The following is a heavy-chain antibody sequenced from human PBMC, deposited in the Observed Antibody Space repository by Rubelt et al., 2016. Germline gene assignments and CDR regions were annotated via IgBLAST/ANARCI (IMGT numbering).Heavy chain of an antibody. CDR2: ISAYNGNT. Sequence: GQGLEWMGWISAYNGNTNYAQKLQGRVTMTTDTSTSTAYMELRSLRSDDTAVYYCASRRGYSLPFDYWGQGTLVTVSS. CDR3: ASRRGYSLPFDY. D-gene: IGHD3-22*01. V-gene: IGHV1-18*01. J-gene: IGHJ4*02.